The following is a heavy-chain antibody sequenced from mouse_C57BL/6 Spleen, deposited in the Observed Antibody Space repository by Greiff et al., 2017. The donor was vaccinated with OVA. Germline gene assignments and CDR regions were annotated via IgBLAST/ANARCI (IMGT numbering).Heavy chain of an antibody. Sequence: QVQLQQPGAELVKPGASVKLSCKASGYTFTSYWMHWVKQRPGRGLEWIGRLDPNRGGTKYNEKFKSKATLTVDKPSSTAYMQLSSLTSEDSAVYYCARIVSSYWYFDVWGTGTTVTVSS. J-gene: IGHJ1*03. CDR2: LDPNRGGT. CDR3: ARIVSSYWYFDV. CDR1: GYTFTSYW. D-gene: IGHD2-12*01. V-gene: IGHV1-72*01.